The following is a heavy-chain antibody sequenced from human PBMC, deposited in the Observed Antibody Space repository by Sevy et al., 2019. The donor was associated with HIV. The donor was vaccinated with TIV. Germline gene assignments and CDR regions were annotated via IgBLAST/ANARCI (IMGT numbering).Heavy chain of an antibody. D-gene: IGHD6-13*01. CDR1: GFTFSSYS. J-gene: IGHJ6*02. CDR2: ISSSSSTI. Sequence: GGYLRLSCAASGFTFSSYSMNWVRQAPGKGLEWVSYISSSSSTIYYADSVKGRFTISRHNAKNSLYLQMNSLRDEDTAVYDCARRQQLVDLYYYYGMDVWGQGTTVTVSS. CDR3: ARRQQLVDLYYYYGMDV. V-gene: IGHV3-48*02.